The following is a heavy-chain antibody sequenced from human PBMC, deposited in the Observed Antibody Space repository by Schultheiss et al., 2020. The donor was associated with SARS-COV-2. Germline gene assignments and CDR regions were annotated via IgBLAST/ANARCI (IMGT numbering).Heavy chain of an antibody. J-gene: IGHJ4*02. Sequence: SETLSLTCTVSGGSISSYYWNWIRQPPGKGLEWIGYIYYSGNTNYNPSLKSRVTISVDTSKNQFSLKLSSVTAADTAVYYCARGLWFGEFLDYWGQGTLVTVTS. D-gene: IGHD3-10*01. CDR1: GGSISSYY. V-gene: IGHV4-59*12. CDR3: ARGLWFGEFLDY. CDR2: IYYSGNT.